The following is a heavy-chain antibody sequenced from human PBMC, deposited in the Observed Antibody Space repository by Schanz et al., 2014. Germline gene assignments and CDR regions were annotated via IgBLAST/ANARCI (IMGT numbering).Heavy chain of an antibody. V-gene: IGHV1-69*02. CDR1: GGTFSSDT. CDR2: IIPILGIA. Sequence: QVHLVHSGAEVKKPGSSVKVSCKASGGTFSSDTFSWVRQAPGQGLEWMGRIIPILGIANYAQKFQGRVTITADKSTSTASMELSSLRSEDTAVYYCASSGAGYSSSWDFDYWRQGTLVAVSS. J-gene: IGHJ4*02. CDR3: ASSGAGYSSSWDFDY. D-gene: IGHD6-13*01.